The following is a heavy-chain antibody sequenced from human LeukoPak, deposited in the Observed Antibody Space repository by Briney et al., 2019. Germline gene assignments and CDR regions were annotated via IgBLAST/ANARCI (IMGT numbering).Heavy chain of an antibody. CDR2: IGGDGRRK. V-gene: IGHV3-7*01. J-gene: IGHJ3*02. D-gene: IGHD2-2*03. CDR1: GLTFSSQW. Sequence: PGGSLRLSCVASGLTFSSQWMTWVRQAPGKGLEWLANIGGDGRRKFYEDSVEGRFTISRDNAESSLYLQMNNLRVEDTAVYYCARECGYCSSTSSLTHSPVGAWGDAFDIWGQGTMVTVSS. CDR3: ARECGYCSSTSSLTHSPVGAWGDAFDI.